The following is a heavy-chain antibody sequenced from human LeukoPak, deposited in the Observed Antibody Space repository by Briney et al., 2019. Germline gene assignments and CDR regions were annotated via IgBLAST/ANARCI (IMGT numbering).Heavy chain of an antibody. J-gene: IGHJ4*02. CDR3: ARDYGGSSPFDY. CDR2: ISSSGSTI. Sequence: GGSLRLSCAASGFTFSTYEMHWVRQAPGKGLEGVSYISSSGSTIYYADSVKGRSTISRDNAKNSLYLQMNSLSAEDTAVYYCARDYGGSSPFDYWGQGTLVTVSS. V-gene: IGHV3-48*03. D-gene: IGHD4-23*01. CDR1: GFTFSTYE.